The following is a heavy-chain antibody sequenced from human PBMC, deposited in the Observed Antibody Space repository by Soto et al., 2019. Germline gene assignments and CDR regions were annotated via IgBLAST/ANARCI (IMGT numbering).Heavy chain of an antibody. Sequence: GGSLRLSCAASGFTFSSYGMHWVRQAPGKGLEWVAVIWYDGSNKYYADSVKGRFTISRDNSKNTLYLQMNSLRAEDTAVYYWARDNFDGYYDYIWGAFDIWGQGTMVTVSS. CDR3: ARDNFDGYYDYIWGAFDI. J-gene: IGHJ3*02. CDR1: GFTFSSYG. V-gene: IGHV3-33*01. CDR2: IWYDGSNK. D-gene: IGHD3-16*01.